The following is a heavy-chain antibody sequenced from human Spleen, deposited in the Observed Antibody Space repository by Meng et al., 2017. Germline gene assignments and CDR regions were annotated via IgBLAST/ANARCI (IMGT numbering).Heavy chain of an antibody. V-gene: IGHV4-61*02. J-gene: IGHJ4*02. D-gene: IGHD3-16*02. CDR3: ARERVITLTYFGY. CDR2: IYSSGST. Sequence: SETLSLTCTVSAGSISSGSYYWSWIRQPAGKGLEWIGRIYSSGSTNYNPSLKSRVTMSIDTYKNQFSLKLTSVTAADTAVYYCARERVITLTYFGYWGQGRLVTVSS. CDR1: AGSISSGSYY.